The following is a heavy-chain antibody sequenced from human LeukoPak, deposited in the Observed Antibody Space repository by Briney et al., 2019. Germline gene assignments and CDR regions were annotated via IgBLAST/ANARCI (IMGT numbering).Heavy chain of an antibody. J-gene: IGHJ6*03. V-gene: IGHV1-18*01. CDR1: GYTFTSYE. CDR3: AREGWVTLRNYYYYYMDV. Sequence: ASVKVSCKASGYTFTSYEISWVRQAPGQGLEWMGWISAYNGNTKYEQKFQGRITMTTDTSTSTAYMELRSLRSDDTAVHYCAREGWVTLRNYYYYYMDVWGKGTTVTVSS. D-gene: IGHD4-23*01. CDR2: ISAYNGNT.